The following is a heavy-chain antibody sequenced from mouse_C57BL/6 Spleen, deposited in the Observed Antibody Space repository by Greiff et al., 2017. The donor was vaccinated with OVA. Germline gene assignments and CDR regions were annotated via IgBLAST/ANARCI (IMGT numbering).Heavy chain of an antibody. D-gene: IGHD1-1*01. CDR2: IDPANGNT. Sequence: EVQVVESVAELVRPGASVKLSCTASGFNIKNTYMHWVKQRPEQGLEWIGRIDPANGNTKYAPKFQGKATITADTSSNTAYLQLSSLTSEDTAIYYCARGEDDYDSSYENNAMDYWGQGTSVTVSS. CDR3: ARGEDDYDSSYENNAMDY. V-gene: IGHV14-3*01. CDR1: GFNIKNTY. J-gene: IGHJ4*01.